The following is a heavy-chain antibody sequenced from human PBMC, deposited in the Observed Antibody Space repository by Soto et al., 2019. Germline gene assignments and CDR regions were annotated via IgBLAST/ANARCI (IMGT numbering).Heavy chain of an antibody. V-gene: IGHV1-2*02. CDR2: INPNGGVT. Sequence: VQLVQSGAEVKKPGASVKVSCKTSGDSFNDYYIHWVRQAPGQGLEWMGWINPNGGVTKYAQKFRGRVTVTRDTSIRTVYMELSSLRSDDMAVYYCARESGGATATLDYYYFYMDVWGKGTTVTVSS. CDR3: ARESGGATATLDYYYFYMDV. CDR1: GDSFNDYY. J-gene: IGHJ6*03. D-gene: IGHD5-12*01.